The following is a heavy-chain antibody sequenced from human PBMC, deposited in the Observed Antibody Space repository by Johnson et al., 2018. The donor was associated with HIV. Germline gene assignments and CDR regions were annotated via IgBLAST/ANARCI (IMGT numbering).Heavy chain of an antibody. CDR2: INWNGGST. J-gene: IGHJ3*02. CDR3: EREGGTDILTRGDAFDI. V-gene: IGHV3-20*04. D-gene: IGHD3-9*01. CDR1: GFTFDDYG. Sequence: VQLVESGGGVVRPGGSLRLSCAASGFTFDDYGMSWVRQAPGKGLEWVSGINWNGGSTGYADSVKGRFTISRDNSKNTLYLQMNSLRAEDTAGYYCEREGGTDILTRGDAFDIWGQGTMVTVSS.